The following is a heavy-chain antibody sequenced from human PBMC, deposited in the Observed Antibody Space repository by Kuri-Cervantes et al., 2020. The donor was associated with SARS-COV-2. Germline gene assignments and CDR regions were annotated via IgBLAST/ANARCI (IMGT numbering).Heavy chain of an antibody. Sequence: GGSLRLSCAASGFTFSSYAMHWVRQAPGKGLEWVAVISYDGSNKYYADSVKGRFTISRDNSKNTLYLQMNSLRAEDTAVYYCARGRYDFWSGFFPPTLWGQGTLVTVSS. J-gene: IGHJ4*02. CDR1: GFTFSSYA. CDR3: ARGRYDFWSGFFPPTL. CDR2: ISYDGSNK. D-gene: IGHD3-3*01. V-gene: IGHV3-30-3*01.